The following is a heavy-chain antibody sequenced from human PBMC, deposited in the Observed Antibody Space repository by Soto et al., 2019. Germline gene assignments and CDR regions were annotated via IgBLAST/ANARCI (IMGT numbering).Heavy chain of an antibody. J-gene: IGHJ5*02. CDR3: ARVAGAGTNWFDP. V-gene: IGHV3-53*04. D-gene: IGHD1-1*01. CDR2: IYSGGST. CDR1: GFTVSSNY. Sequence: GGSLRLSCAASGFTVSSNYMSWVRQAPGKGLEWVSVIYSGGSTYYADSVKGRFTISRHNSKNTLYLQMNSLRAEDTAVYYCARVAGAGTNWFDPWGQGTLVTVSS.